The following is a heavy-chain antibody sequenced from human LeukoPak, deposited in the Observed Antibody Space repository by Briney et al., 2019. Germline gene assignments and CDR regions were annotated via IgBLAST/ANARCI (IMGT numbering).Heavy chain of an antibody. CDR3: TRSRELVAGFDY. CDR2: INPNGGVT. J-gene: IGHJ4*02. Sequence: GASVKVSCKASGYTFTGYYMHWVRQAPGQGLEWMGWINPNGGVTNYAQNFQGRVTVTRDTSINTAYMELSRLRSDDTAVYFCTRSRELVAGFDYWGQGTLVTVSS. V-gene: IGHV1-2*02. CDR1: GYTFTGYY. D-gene: IGHD2-8*02.